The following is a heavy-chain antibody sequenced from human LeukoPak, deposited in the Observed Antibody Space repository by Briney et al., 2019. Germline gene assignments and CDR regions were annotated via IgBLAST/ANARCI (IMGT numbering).Heavy chain of an antibody. CDR2: IISIISYI. CDR3: ARFGGGFDY. J-gene: IGHJ4*02. D-gene: IGHD3-16*01. Sequence: PGGSLRLSCAASGFTVCSYSMNWVRQAPGKGLEWVSSIISIISYIYYADSVKGRFTISIDNAENSLYLKMSSLRAEDTAVYYCARFGGGFDYWGQGTLVTVSS. V-gene: IGHV3-21*01. CDR1: GFTVCSYS.